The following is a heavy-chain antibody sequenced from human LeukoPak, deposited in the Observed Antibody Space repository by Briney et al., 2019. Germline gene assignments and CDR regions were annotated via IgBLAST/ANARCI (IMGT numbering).Heavy chain of an antibody. CDR3: ARDRYSKHAFDY. Sequence: GGSLRLSRAASGFTFSSYGMHWVRQAPGKGLEWVAVISYDGSNKYYADSVKGRFTISRDNSKNTLYLQMNSLRAEDTAVYYCARDRYSKHAFDYWGQGTLVTVSS. D-gene: IGHD1-14*01. J-gene: IGHJ4*02. CDR1: GFTFSSYG. CDR2: ISYDGSNK. V-gene: IGHV3-30*03.